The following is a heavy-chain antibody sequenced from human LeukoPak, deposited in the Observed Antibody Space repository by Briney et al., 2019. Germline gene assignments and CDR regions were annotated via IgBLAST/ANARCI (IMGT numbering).Heavy chain of an antibody. D-gene: IGHD3-3*01. Sequence: SQTLSLTCAISGDSVSSNSAAWNWIRQSPSRGLEWLGRTYYRSKWYNDYAVSVKSRITINPDTSKNQFSLQLNSVTAADTAVYYCARDLAIFGVVHNDAFDIWGQGTMVTVSS. CDR3: ARDLAIFGVVHNDAFDI. CDR2: TYYRSKWYN. CDR1: GDSVSSNSAA. V-gene: IGHV6-1*01. J-gene: IGHJ3*02.